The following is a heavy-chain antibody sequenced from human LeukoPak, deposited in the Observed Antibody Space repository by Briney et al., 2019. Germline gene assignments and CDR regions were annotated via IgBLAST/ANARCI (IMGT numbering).Heavy chain of an antibody. CDR1: IDSFSNYH. V-gene: IGHV4-34*01. CDR2: VNESGGT. D-gene: IGHD1-26*01. J-gene: IGHJ5*02. CDR3: ARGQGATVPQVGKNWFDP. Sequence: SETLSLTCAVYIDSFSNYHWNWIRQTPGKGMEWIGEVNESGGTNIRPSLRSRIILSVDTSRNQFSLKLISVTVADTAIYYCARGQGATVPQVGKNWFDPWGQGTWVTVSS.